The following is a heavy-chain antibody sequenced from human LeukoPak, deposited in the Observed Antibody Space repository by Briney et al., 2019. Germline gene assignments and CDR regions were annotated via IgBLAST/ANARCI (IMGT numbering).Heavy chain of an antibody. D-gene: IGHD3-16*01. CDR2: IYYSGST. Sequence: PSETLSLTCTVSGGSISNKYWSWIRQPPGKGLEWIGYIYYSGSTNYNPSLKSRVTISVDTSKNQFSLKLSSVTAADTAVYYCAREGEGADNWFDPWGQGTLVTVSS. CDR3: AREGEGADNWFDP. CDR1: GGSISNKY. V-gene: IGHV4-59*01. J-gene: IGHJ5*02.